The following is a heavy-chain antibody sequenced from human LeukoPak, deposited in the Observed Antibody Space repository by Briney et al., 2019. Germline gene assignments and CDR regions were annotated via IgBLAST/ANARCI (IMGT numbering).Heavy chain of an antibody. CDR1: GGSISSYY. Sequence: SETLSLTCTVSGGSISSYYWSWIRQPPGKGLEWIGYIYYSGSTNYNPSLKSRVTISVDTSKNQFSLKLSSVTAADTAVYYCARSPGTAMVPYFDYWGQGTLVTVSS. V-gene: IGHV4-59*08. D-gene: IGHD5-18*01. J-gene: IGHJ4*02. CDR3: ARSPGTAMVPYFDY. CDR2: IYYSGST.